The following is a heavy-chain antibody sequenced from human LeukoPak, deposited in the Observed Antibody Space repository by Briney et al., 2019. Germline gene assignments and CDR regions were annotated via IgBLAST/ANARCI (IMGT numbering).Heavy chain of an antibody. CDR3: ARDAALQAFDI. J-gene: IGHJ3*02. CDR2: IYHSGST. V-gene: IGHV4-30-2*01. Sequence: SWXRQPPXKGLEWIGYIYHSGSTYYNPSLKSRVTISVDRSKNQFSLKLSSVTAADTAVYYCARDAALQAFDIWGQGTMVTVSS.